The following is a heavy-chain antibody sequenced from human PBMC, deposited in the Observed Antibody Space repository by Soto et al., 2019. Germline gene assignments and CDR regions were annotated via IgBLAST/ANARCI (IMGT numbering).Heavy chain of an antibody. Sequence: GGSLRLSCAASGFTFSSYWMSWVRQAPGKGLEWVANIKQDGSEKYYVDSVKGRFTISRDNAKNSLYLQMNSLRAEDTAVYYCARDLPGTTDAFDIWGQGTMVTVSS. D-gene: IGHD1-7*01. J-gene: IGHJ3*02. CDR1: GFTFSSYW. V-gene: IGHV3-7*01. CDR2: IKQDGSEK. CDR3: ARDLPGTTDAFDI.